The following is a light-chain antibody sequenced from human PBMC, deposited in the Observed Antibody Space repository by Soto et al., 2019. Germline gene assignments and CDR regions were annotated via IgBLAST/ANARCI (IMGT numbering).Light chain of an antibody. CDR3: HQYNNWPPST. CDR1: QSVAGN. Sequence: EIVMTQSPATLSVSPGETATLSCRASQSVAGNLAWYQQKPGQPPRLLIYGARSRADGVPARFSGSGTGTDFALTISSLQSEDFGVYYCHQYNNWPPSTFGRGTRLEIK. J-gene: IGKJ5*01. CDR2: GAR. V-gene: IGKV3-15*01.